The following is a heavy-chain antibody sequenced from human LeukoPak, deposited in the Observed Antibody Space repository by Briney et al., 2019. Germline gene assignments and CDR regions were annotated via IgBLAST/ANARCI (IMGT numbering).Heavy chain of an antibody. Sequence: SETLSLTCTVSVGSISSYYWSWIRQPAGKGLEWIGRIYTSGSTNYNPSLKSRVTMSVDTSQNQFSLKLTSVTAADTAVYHCARWNAVISSIDYWGQGILVAVSS. V-gene: IGHV4-4*07. CDR3: ARWNAVISSIDY. CDR1: VGSISSYY. CDR2: IYTSGST. J-gene: IGHJ4*02. D-gene: IGHD2-21*01.